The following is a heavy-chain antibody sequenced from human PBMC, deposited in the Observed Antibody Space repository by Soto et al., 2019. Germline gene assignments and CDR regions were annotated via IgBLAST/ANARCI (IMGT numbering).Heavy chain of an antibody. V-gene: IGHV3-30*18. D-gene: IGHD2-2*01. CDR2: ISYDGSNK. CDR3: AKERMEQYQLLPFFDY. J-gene: IGHJ4*02. CDR1: GFSFSSYG. Sequence: PGGSLRLSCAASGFSFSSYGMHWLRQAAGKGLEWVAVISYDGSNKYYADSVRGRFTISRDNSKNTFYLQMNSLRPEDTAVFYCAKERMEQYQLLPFFDYWGQGTLVTVSS.